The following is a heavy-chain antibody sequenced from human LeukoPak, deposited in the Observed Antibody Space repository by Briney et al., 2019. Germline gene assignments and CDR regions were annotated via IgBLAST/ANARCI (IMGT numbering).Heavy chain of an antibody. CDR2: ISSSSSYI. D-gene: IGHD3-16*01. V-gene: IGHV3-21*01. Sequence: PGGSLRLSCAASGFTFSSYSMNWVRQAPGKGLGWVSSISSSSSYIYYADSVKGRFTISRDNAKNSLYLQMNSLRAEDTAVYYCARWYVWGSPVDYWGQGTLVTVSS. CDR3: ARWYVWGSPVDY. J-gene: IGHJ4*02. CDR1: GFTFSSYS.